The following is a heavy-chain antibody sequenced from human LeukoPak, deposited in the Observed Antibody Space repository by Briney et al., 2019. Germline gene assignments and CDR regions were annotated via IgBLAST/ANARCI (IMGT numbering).Heavy chain of an antibody. J-gene: IGHJ4*02. CDR1: GYTFTSYG. CDR3: ARDPLPGGSLPFDY. D-gene: IGHD1-26*01. CDR2: ISAYNGNT. Sequence: ASVKVSCKASGYTFTSYGISWVRQAPGQGLEWMGWISAYNGNTNYAQKLQGRVTMTTDTSASTAYMELSSLRSEDTAVYYCARDPLPGGSLPFDYWGQETLVTVSS. V-gene: IGHV1-18*01.